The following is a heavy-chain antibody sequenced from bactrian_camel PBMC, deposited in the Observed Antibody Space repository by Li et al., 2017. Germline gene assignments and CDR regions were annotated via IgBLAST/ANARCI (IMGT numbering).Heavy chain of an antibody. Sequence: VQLVESGGDSVQAEGSLRLACAASGIPYGDPCMGWFRQVPGKERERIATMDGYGRTIYAKTRFSITYDKDTNVLYLQMTSLVPEDTGMYYCAVRLNSGCPVFAKDFQYWGQGTQVTVS. CDR1: GIPYGDPC. CDR2: MDGYGR. J-gene: IGHJ4*01. D-gene: IGHD3*01. CDR3: AVRLNSGCPVFAKDFQY. V-gene: IGHV3S55*01.